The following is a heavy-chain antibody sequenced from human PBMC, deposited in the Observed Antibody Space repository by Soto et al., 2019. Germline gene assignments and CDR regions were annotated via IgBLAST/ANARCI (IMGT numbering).Heavy chain of an antibody. CDR3: ARGRTSSPTPGDY. CDR2: IYYSGST. V-gene: IGHV4-31*03. J-gene: IGHJ4*02. CDR1: GGSISSGGYY. D-gene: IGHD2-2*01. Sequence: QVQLQESGPGLVKPSQTLSLTCTVSGGSISSGGYYWSWIRQHPGKGLEWIGYIYYSGSTYYNPSLKSRLTISVDTSKNQCSLKLSSVTAADTAVYYCARGRTSSPTPGDYWGQGTLVTVSS.